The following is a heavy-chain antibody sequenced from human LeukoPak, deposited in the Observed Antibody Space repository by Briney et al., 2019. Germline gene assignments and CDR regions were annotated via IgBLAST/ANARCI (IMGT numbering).Heavy chain of an antibody. V-gene: IGHV4-34*01. CDR3: ARGGDCSSTSCPGGFDP. J-gene: IGHJ5*02. D-gene: IGHD2-2*01. Sequence: SETLSLTCAVYGGSFSGYYWSWIRQPPGKGLGWFGEINHSESTNYNPSLKSRFTISVDTSKNKFSLELSSVTAADTAVYYCARGGDCSSTSCPGGFDPWGQGTLVTGSS. CDR2: INHSEST. CDR1: GGSFSGYY.